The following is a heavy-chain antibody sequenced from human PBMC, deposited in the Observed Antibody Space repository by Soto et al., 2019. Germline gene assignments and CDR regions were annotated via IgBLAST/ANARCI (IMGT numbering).Heavy chain of an antibody. J-gene: IGHJ4*02. CDR3: AREKHYHDSSGKNSFDY. V-gene: IGHV1-18*01. CDR1: GYTFTSYG. CDR2: ISAYNGNT. D-gene: IGHD3-22*01. Sequence: ASVKVSCKASGYTFTSYGISWVRQAPGQGLEWMGWISAYNGNTNYAQKLQGRVTMTTDTSTSTAYMELRSLRSDDTAVYYCAREKHYHDSSGKNSFDYWGQGTLVTVYS.